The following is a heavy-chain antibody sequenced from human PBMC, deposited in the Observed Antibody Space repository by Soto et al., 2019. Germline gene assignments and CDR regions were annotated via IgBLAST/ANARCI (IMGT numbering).Heavy chain of an antibody. D-gene: IGHD1-26*01. Sequence: QVQLQESGPGLVKPSGTLSLTCAVFGGSISNSNWCTWVRQPPGKGLDWIGEIFHSGSTNYHSSLMGGATISVDKANHQFSLKLRSVTAAETAVYYCTHRPIVGAAIWGQGTLVTVSS. J-gene: IGHJ4*02. CDR2: IFHSGST. CDR1: GGSISNSNW. V-gene: IGHV4-4*02. CDR3: THRPIVGAAI.